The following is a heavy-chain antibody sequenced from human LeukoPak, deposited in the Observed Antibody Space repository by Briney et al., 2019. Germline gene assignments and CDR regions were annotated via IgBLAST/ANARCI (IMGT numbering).Heavy chain of an antibody. CDR1: GDSVSSNSDA. Sequence: SQTLSLTCAISGDSVSSNSDAWNWIRQSPSRGLEWLGRTYYRSKWYYDYAVAVKSRISINPDTSKNQFSLQLSSVTPEDTAVYYCARDPVGGSTIFGYWGQGTLVTVSS. D-gene: IGHD1-26*01. J-gene: IGHJ4*02. CDR3: ARDPVGGSTIFGY. CDR2: TYYRSKWYY. V-gene: IGHV6-1*01.